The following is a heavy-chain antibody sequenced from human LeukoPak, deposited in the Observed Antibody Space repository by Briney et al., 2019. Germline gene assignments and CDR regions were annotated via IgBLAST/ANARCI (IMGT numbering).Heavy chain of an antibody. D-gene: IGHD3-16*01. J-gene: IGHJ4*02. CDR1: GGSFSGYY. V-gene: IGHV4-34*01. CDR3: ARASKGEQDGLIGGFDY. CDR2: INHSGST. Sequence: PSETPSLTCAVYGGSFSGYYWSWIRQPPGKGLEWIGEINHSGSTNYNPSLKSRVTISVDTSKNQFSLKLSSVTAADAAVYYCARASKGEQDGLIGGFDYWGQGTLVTVSS.